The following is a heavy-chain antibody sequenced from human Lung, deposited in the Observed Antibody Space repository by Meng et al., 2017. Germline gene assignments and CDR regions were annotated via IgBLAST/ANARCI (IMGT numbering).Heavy chain of an antibody. CDR2: MSFDGAQI. V-gene: IGHV3-30*01. CDR1: GFTFNTYA. J-gene: IGHJ2*01. CDR3: ARDKPPNDV. Sequence: QVESVEAGGGVAQPGGSLRLSCAASGFTFNTYAMHWVRQAPGKGLEWVSLMSFDGAQIYYSDSVRGRFTISRDNSKNTLYLQMNSLRAEDTAVYYCARDKPPNDVWGRGTLVTVSS.